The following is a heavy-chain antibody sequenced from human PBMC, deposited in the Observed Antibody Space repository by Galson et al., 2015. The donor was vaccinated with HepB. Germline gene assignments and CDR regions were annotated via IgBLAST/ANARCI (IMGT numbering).Heavy chain of an antibody. CDR1: GFTFSSYE. J-gene: IGHJ4*02. CDR2: ISSSGSTI. V-gene: IGHV3-48*03. CDR3: ARGYPSLWFGELSY. Sequence: SLRLSCAASGFTFSSYEMNWVRQAPGKGLEWVSYISSSGSTIYYADSVKGRFTISRDNAKNSLYLQMNSLRAEDTAVYYCARGYPSLWFGELSYWGQGTLVTVSS. D-gene: IGHD3-10*01.